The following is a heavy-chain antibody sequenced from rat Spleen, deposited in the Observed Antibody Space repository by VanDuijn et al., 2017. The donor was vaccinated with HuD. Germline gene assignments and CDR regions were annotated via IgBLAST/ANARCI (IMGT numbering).Heavy chain of an antibody. CDR3: ATGPRILRLDWFVY. J-gene: IGHJ3*01. CDR1: GFTFTNYY. CDR2: ISTGGDNT. D-gene: IGHD1-6*01. V-gene: IGHV5-27*01. Sequence: EVQLVESGGGLVQPGGSLRLSCAASGFTFTNYYMAWVRQAPTKGLEWVAYISTGGDNTYYRDSVKGRFTISRDNAKSTLYLQMDSLRSEDTATYYCATGPRILRLDWFVYWGQGTLVTVSS.